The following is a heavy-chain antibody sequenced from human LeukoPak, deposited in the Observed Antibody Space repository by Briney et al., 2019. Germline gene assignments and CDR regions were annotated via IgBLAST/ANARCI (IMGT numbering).Heavy chain of an antibody. D-gene: IGHD6-13*01. Sequence: SSETLSLTCTVSGGSISSYYWSWIRQPPGKGLEWIGYIYYSGSTTYNPSLKSRVTISVDTSKNQFSLKLSSVTAADTAVYYCAVAAAGTLFDPWGQGTLVTVSS. CDR3: AVAAAGTLFDP. CDR1: GGSISSYY. CDR2: IYYSGST. V-gene: IGHV4-59*01. J-gene: IGHJ5*02.